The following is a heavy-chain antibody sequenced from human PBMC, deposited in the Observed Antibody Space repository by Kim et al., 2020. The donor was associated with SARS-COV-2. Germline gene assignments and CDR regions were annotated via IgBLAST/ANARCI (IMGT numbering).Heavy chain of an antibody. CDR3: ARVGVLRFLEWSWDYFDY. CDR2: IYYSGST. J-gene: IGHJ4*02. V-gene: IGHV4-59*01. D-gene: IGHD3-3*01. CDR1: GGSISSYY. Sequence: SETLSLTCTVSGGSISSYYWSWIRQPPGKGLEWIGYIYYSGSTNYNPSLKSRVTISVDTSKNQFSLKLSSVTAADTAVYYCARVGVLRFLEWSWDYFDYWGQGTLVTVSS.